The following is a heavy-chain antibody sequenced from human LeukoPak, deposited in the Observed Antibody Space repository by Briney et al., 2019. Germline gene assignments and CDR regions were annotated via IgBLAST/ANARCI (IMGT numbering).Heavy chain of an antibody. Sequence: ASVKVSCKASGYTFTGYYMHWVRQAPGQGLEWMGWINPNSGGTNYAQKFQGRVTMTRDTSISTAYMELSRLRSDDTAVYYCARDPLFYYDSRGYWFDPWGQGTLATVSS. D-gene: IGHD3-22*01. V-gene: IGHV1-2*02. CDR1: GYTFTGYY. CDR2: INPNSGGT. J-gene: IGHJ5*02. CDR3: ARDPLFYYDSRGYWFDP.